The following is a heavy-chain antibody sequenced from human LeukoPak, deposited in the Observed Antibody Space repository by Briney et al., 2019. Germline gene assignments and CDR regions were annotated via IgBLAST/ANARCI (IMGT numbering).Heavy chain of an antibody. Sequence: GGSLRLSCAASGFTFSSYSMNWVRQAPGKGLEPVSSISSSSSYIYYADSVKGRFTISRDNAKNSLYLQMNSLRAEDTAVYYCARGTIWYGVVAYYFDYWGQGTLVTVSS. CDR3: ARGTIWYGVVAYYFDY. D-gene: IGHD3-3*01. CDR1: GFTFSSYS. CDR2: ISSSSSYI. V-gene: IGHV3-21*01. J-gene: IGHJ4*02.